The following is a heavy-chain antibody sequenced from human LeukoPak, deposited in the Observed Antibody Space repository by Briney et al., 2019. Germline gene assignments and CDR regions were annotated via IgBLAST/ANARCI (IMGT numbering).Heavy chain of an antibody. J-gene: IGHJ4*02. CDR3: ARDRLYRGYSYGFDY. D-gene: IGHD5-18*01. Sequence: SETLSLTCTVSGGSVSSGSYYWSWIRQPPGKGLEWIGYIYYRGSTNYNPSLKSRVTISVDTSKNQFSLKLSSMTAADTAVYYCARDRLYRGYSYGFDYWGQGTLVTVSS. CDR2: IYYRGST. CDR1: GGSVSSGSYY. V-gene: IGHV4-61*01.